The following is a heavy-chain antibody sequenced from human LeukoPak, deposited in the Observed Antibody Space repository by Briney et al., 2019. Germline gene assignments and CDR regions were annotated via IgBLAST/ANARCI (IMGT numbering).Heavy chain of an antibody. D-gene: IGHD6-13*01. V-gene: IGHV3-30*18. J-gene: IGHJ4*02. Sequence: PGGSLRLSCAASGFTFSNYGMHWARQAPGKGLEWVALISYDGSNKYFADSVKGRFTISRDNSKNTLYLQMHSLRAEDTAVYYCAKDNVAAAGRYFDYWGQGTLVTVSS. CDR2: ISYDGSNK. CDR3: AKDNVAAAGRYFDY. CDR1: GFTFSNYG.